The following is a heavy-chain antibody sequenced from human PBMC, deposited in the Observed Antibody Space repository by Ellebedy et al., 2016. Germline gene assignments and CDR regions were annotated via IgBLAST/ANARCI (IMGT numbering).Heavy chain of an antibody. CDR1: GFTFSSYA. V-gene: IGHV3-23*01. J-gene: IGHJ4*02. CDR3: AKDRDDDGDFVFDS. CDR2: LSRSGDTT. Sequence: GESLKISCAASGFTFSSYAMSWVRQAPGKGLKWVSGLSRSGDTTYYADSVKGRFTISRDNPKNTLYLQMNSLRVEDTAVYYCAKDRDDDGDFVFDSWGQGILVTVSA. D-gene: IGHD4-17*01.